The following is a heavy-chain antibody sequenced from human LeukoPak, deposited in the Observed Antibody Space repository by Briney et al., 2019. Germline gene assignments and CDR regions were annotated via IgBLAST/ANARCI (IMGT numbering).Heavy chain of an antibody. CDR1: GGSISSYY. D-gene: IGHD3-22*01. J-gene: IGHJ2*01. CDR2: IYYSGST. V-gene: IGHV4-59*12. Sequence: SETLSLTCTVSGGSISSYYWSWIRQPPGKGLEWIGYIYYSGSTNYNPSLKSRVTISVDTSKNQFSLKLSSVTAADTAVYYCARDMYYYDSSGPRYFDLWGRGTLVTVSS. CDR3: ARDMYYYDSSGPRYFDL.